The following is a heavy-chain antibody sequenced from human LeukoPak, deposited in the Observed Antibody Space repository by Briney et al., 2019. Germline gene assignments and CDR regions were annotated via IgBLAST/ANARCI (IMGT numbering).Heavy chain of an antibody. Sequence: SETLSLTCTVSGGSISSNYWTWIRQPPGKGLEWIGYIYYSGITNYNPSLKSRVTISVDTSKNQFSLKLSSVTAADTAVYYCARGRPFYYYYMDVWGKGTTVTVSS. J-gene: IGHJ6*03. CDR2: IYYSGIT. V-gene: IGHV4-59*01. CDR3: ARGRPFYYYYMDV. CDR1: GGSISSNY.